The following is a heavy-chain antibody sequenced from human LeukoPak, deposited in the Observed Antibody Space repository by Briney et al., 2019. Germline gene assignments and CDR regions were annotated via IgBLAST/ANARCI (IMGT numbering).Heavy chain of an antibody. Sequence: ARSLRLSCAAAGFTFSSYGMQWVRHAPGKGLEWVAVISYDGSKKYYEDSVKRRFTISRDNSKNTLSLQMNSLRAEDTAVYYCANDRSTSIAVAGPFDYWGQGTLVTVSS. V-gene: IGHV3-30*18. CDR3: ANDRSTSIAVAGPFDY. J-gene: IGHJ4*02. D-gene: IGHD6-19*01. CDR1: GFTFSSYG. CDR2: ISYDGSKK.